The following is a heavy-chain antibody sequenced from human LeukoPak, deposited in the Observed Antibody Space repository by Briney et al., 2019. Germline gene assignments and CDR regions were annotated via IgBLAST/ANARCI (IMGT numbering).Heavy chain of an antibody. V-gene: IGHV1-69*04. Sequence: SVKVSCKASGYTFTSYGISWVRQAPGQGLEWMGRIIPILGIANYAQKFQGRVTITADKSTSTAYMELSSLRSEDTAVYYCAREMAGFGSFDYWGQGTLVTVSS. CDR2: IIPILGIA. J-gene: IGHJ4*02. D-gene: IGHD3-16*01. CDR3: AREMAGFGSFDY. CDR1: GYTFTSYG.